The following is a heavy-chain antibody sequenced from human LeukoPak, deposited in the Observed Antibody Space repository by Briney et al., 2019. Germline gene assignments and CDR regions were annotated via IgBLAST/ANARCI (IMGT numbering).Heavy chain of an antibody. D-gene: IGHD5-18*01. CDR1: GCTFSGYW. Sequence: GGSLRLSCAASGCTFSGYWMNWVRQPPGKGLEWVANIKQDGSEKYYVDSVKGRFTISRDNARSSLYLQMNSLSAEDTGLYYCARDPSRRYTYGYGDSWGPGTLVTVSS. J-gene: IGHJ4*02. CDR2: IKQDGSEK. CDR3: ARDPSRRYTYGYGDS. V-gene: IGHV3-7*01.